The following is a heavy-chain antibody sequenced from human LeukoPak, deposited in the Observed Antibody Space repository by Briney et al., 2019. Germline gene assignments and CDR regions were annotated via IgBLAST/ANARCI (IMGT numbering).Heavy chain of an antibody. J-gene: IGHJ6*02. CDR3: ARVPFRGVIRAGSGMDV. Sequence: GGSLRLSCAASGFTFSSYGMHWVRQAPGKGLEWAAVIWYDGSNKYYADSVKGRFTISRDNSKNTLYLQMNSLRAEDTAVYYCARVPFRGVIRAGSGMDVWGQGTTVTVSS. V-gene: IGHV3-33*01. D-gene: IGHD3-10*01. CDR1: GFTFSSYG. CDR2: IWYDGSNK.